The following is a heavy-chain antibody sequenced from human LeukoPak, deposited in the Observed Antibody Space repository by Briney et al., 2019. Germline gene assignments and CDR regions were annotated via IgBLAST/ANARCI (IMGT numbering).Heavy chain of an antibody. J-gene: IGHJ6*02. V-gene: IGHV3-53*04. CDR2: IYSGGST. Sequence: PGGSLRLSCAASGFTVSSNYLSWVRQAPGKGLEWVSVIYSGGSTYYADSVKGRFTISRHNSKNTLYLQMNSLRAEDTAVYYCARGPNYYYYGMDVWGQGTTVTVSS. CDR1: GFTVSSNY. CDR3: ARGPNYYYYGMDV.